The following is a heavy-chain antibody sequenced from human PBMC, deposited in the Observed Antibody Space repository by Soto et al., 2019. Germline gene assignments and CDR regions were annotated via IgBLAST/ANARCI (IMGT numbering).Heavy chain of an antibody. CDR3: ARDRVYYYGSGRADYYYYGMDV. Sequence: SETLSLTCTVSGGSISSYYWSWIRQPAGKGLEWIGRIYTSGSTNYNPSLKSRVTMSVDTSKNQFSLKLSSVTAADTAVYYCARDRVYYYGSGRADYYYYGMDVWGQGTTVTVS. D-gene: IGHD3-10*01. V-gene: IGHV4-4*07. CDR2: IYTSGST. J-gene: IGHJ6*02. CDR1: GGSISSYY.